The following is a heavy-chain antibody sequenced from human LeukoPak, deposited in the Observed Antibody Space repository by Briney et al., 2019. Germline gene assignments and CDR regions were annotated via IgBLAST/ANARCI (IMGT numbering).Heavy chain of an antibody. CDR1: GFTLSSYW. J-gene: IGHJ3*02. V-gene: IGHV3-74*01. Sequence: GGSLRLSCATSGFTLSSYWMHWVRQAPGKGLVWVSRINSDGSSTRYADSVKGRFTISRDNAKNTLYLQMSSLRAEDTAVYYCARGDGYCSSTNCYVAFDIWGQGTMVTVST. CDR3: ARGDGYCSSTNCYVAFDI. D-gene: IGHD2-2*01. CDR2: INSDGSST.